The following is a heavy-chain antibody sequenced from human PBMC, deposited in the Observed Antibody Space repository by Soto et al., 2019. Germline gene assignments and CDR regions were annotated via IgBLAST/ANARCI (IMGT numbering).Heavy chain of an antibody. D-gene: IGHD5-12*01. J-gene: IGHJ4*02. CDR2: FDPETGET. Sequence: QVQLVQSGAEVKKPGASVKVSCKASGYTLTGLSMHWVRQAPGKGLEWMGGFDPETGETIYAQRFQGRVTVTEDTSTDTVYMELSSLRSEDTAVYYCAKDLVSGAYDYYLDYWGQGSLVTVSS. V-gene: IGHV1-24*01. CDR1: GYTLTGLS. CDR3: AKDLVSGAYDYYLDY.